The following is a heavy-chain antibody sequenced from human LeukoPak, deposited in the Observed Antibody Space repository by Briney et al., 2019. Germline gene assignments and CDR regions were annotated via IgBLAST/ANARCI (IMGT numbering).Heavy chain of an antibody. CDR1: GFTVSSNY. V-gene: IGHV3-66*01. Sequence: GGSLRLSCAASGFTVSSNYMSWVRQAPGKGLEWASVIYSGGSTYYADSVKGRFTISRDNSKNTLYLQMNSLRAEDTAVYYCARDSHSSSWYFDYWGQGTLVTVSS. CDR3: ARDSHSSSWYFDY. J-gene: IGHJ4*02. D-gene: IGHD6-13*01. CDR2: IYSGGST.